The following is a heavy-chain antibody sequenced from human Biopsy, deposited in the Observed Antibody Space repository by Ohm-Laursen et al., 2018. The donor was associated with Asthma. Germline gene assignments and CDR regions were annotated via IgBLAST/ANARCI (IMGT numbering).Heavy chain of an antibody. V-gene: IGHV3-20*04. CDR2: INWNGGST. D-gene: IGHD2/OR15-2a*01. CDR1: GFTFDDYG. J-gene: IGHJ5*02. Sequence: GSLRLSCAASGFTFDDYGMSWVRQAPGKGLDWVSGINWNGGSTGYADSVKGRFTISRDNSKNTMYLVMNSLRPEDTAVYYCARDESFSMASGSWFDPWGQGTLVTVSS. CDR3: ARDESFSMASGSWFDP.